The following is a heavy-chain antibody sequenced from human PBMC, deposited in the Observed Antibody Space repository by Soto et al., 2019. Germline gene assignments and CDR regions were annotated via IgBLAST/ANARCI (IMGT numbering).Heavy chain of an antibody. Sequence: GGSLRLSCAASGFTFISYAMHWVRQAPGKGLEWVAVISYDGSNKYYADSVKGRFTISRDNSKNTLYLQMNSLRAEDTAVYYCARGYVIAAAFDYWGQGTLVTVSS. CDR3: ARGYVIAAAFDY. CDR1: GFTFISYA. J-gene: IGHJ4*02. D-gene: IGHD6-13*01. CDR2: ISYDGSNK. V-gene: IGHV3-30-3*01.